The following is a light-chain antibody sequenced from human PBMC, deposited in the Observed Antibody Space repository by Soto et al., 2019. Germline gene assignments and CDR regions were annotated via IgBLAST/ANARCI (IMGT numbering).Light chain of an antibody. CDR1: QSVSSN. CDR3: QHYNNWPPWT. J-gene: IGKJ1*01. Sequence: EIVMTQSPATLSVSPGERATLSCRASQSVSSNLAWYQQKPGQAPRLLIYGASTRATGIPARFSGSGSGTEFTLTISSLQSEDFALYYWQHYNNWPPWTFGQGTKVEIK. CDR2: GAS. V-gene: IGKV3-15*01.